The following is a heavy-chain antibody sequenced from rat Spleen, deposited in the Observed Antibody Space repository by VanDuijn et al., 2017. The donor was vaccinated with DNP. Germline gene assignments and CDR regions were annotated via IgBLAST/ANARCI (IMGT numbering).Heavy chain of an antibody. V-gene: IGHV5S13*01. D-gene: IGHD1-2*01. CDR2: ISNSGGSS. J-gene: IGHJ4*01. CDR1: GFTFSNCG. Sequence: EVQLVESGGGLVQPGRSLTLSCAASGFTFSNCGMAWVRQAPTKGLEWVASISNSGGSSYYRDSVKGRFTISRDNAKSTLYLQMDSLRSEDTATYYCATHGSIATISTGAMDVWGQGTSVTVSS. CDR3: ATHGSIATISTGAMDV.